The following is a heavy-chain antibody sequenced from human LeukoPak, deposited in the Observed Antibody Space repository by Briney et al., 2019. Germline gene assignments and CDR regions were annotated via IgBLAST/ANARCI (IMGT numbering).Heavy chain of an antibody. CDR3: ARGYAFYYYDSGGLGYFDY. J-gene: IGHJ4*02. CDR1: GFTVSSNY. Sequence: PGGSLRLSCAASGFTVSSNYMSWVRQAPGKGLEWVSVIYSGGSTYYADSAKGRFTISRDNSKNTLYLQMNSLRAEDTAVYYCARGYAFYYYDSGGLGYFDYWGQGTLVTVSS. V-gene: IGHV3-66*01. CDR2: IYSGGST. D-gene: IGHD3-22*01.